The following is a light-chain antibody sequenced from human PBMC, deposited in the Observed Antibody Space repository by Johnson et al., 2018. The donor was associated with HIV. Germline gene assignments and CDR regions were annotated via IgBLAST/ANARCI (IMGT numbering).Light chain of an antibody. CDR3: GTWDSSLSAHYV. J-gene: IGLJ1*01. Sequence: QSVLTQPPSVSAAPGQKVTISCSGSSSNIGNNYVSWYQQFPGTAPKLLIYEKNKRPSGIPDRFPASKSGTSANLAITGLQTADEADYYCGTWDSSLSAHYVFGTGTKVTVL. CDR1: SSNIGNNY. V-gene: IGLV1-51*02. CDR2: EKN.